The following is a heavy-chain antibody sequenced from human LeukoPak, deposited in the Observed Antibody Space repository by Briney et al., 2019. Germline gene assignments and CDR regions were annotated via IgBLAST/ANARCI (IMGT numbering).Heavy chain of an antibody. CDR2: ISPSGGST. V-gene: IGHV1-46*01. CDR3: AAGGGSAGVVAGPDY. CDR1: GGTFSSYA. J-gene: IGHJ4*02. D-gene: IGHD3-16*01. Sequence: GASVKVSCKASGGTFSSYAISWVRQAPGQGLEWMGIISPSGGSTSYAQKFQGRVTMTRDMSTSTVYMELSSLRSEDTAVYYWAAGGGSAGVVAGPDYWGQGTLVTVSS.